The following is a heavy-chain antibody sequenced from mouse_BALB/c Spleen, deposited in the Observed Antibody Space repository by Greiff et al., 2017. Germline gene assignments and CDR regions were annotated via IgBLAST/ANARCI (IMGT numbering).Heavy chain of an antibody. J-gene: IGHJ3*01. D-gene: IGHD2-14*01. Sequence: VQLQQSGAELVRPGTSVKVSCKASGYAFTNYLIEWVKQRPGQGLEWIGVINPGSGGTNYNEKFKGKATLTADESSSTAYMQLSSLTSDDSAVYFCARDYRYAFAYWGQGTLVTVSA. CDR1: GYAFTNYL. V-gene: IGHV1-54*01. CDR2: INPGSGGT. CDR3: ARDYRYAFAY.